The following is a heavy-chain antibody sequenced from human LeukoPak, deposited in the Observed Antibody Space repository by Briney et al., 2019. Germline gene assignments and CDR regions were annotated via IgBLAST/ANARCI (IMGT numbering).Heavy chain of an antibody. V-gene: IGHV4-59*01. D-gene: IGHD3-22*01. CDR3: AREADYYDSSGLMDY. J-gene: IGHJ4*02. Sequence: SETLSFTCTVSGGSISSYYWSWIRQPPGKGLEWIGYIYYSGSTNYNPSLKSRVTISVDTSKNQFSLKLSSVTAADTAVYYCAREADYYDSSGLMDYWGQGTLVTVSS. CDR2: IYYSGST. CDR1: GGSISSYY.